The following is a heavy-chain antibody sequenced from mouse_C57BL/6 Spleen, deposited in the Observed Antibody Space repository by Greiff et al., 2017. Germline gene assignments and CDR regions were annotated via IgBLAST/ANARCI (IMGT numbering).Heavy chain of an antibody. CDR3: ATSNWDLFAY. Sequence: EVKLQESGPGLVKPSQSLSLTCSVTGYSITSGYYWNWIRQFPGNKLEWMGYISYDGSNNYNPSLKNRISITRDTSKNQFFLKLNSVTTEDTATYYCATSNWDLFAYWGQGTLVTVSA. J-gene: IGHJ3*01. CDR2: ISYDGSN. CDR1: GYSITSGYY. D-gene: IGHD4-1*02. V-gene: IGHV3-6*01.